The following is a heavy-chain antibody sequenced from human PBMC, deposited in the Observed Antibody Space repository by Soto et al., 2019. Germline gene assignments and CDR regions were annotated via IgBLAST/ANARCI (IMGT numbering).Heavy chain of an antibody. V-gene: IGHV1-69*13. CDR1: GGTFSSNA. Sequence: SVKVSCKASGGTFSSNAISWVRQAPGQGLEWMGGIIPIFGTANYAQKFQGRVTITADESTSTAYMELSSLRSEDTAVYYCAGGEQQLVSYYYYGMDVWGQGTTVTVSS. CDR3: AGGEQQLVSYYYYGMDV. D-gene: IGHD6-13*01. CDR2: IIPIFGTA. J-gene: IGHJ6*02.